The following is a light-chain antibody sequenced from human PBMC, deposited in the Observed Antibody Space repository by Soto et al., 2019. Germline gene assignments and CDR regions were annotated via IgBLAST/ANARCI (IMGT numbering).Light chain of an antibody. CDR1: SSAVGAYNY. CDR2: EVS. Sequence: QSVLTQPPSASGSPGQSVTISCTGTSSAVGAYNYVSWYQQLPGKAPKLIIYEVSKRPSGVPDRFSGSKSGNTASLTVSGLQAEDEADYYCTSYAGSSTLVFVTGTKVTVL. J-gene: IGLJ1*01. CDR3: TSYAGSSTLV. V-gene: IGLV2-8*01.